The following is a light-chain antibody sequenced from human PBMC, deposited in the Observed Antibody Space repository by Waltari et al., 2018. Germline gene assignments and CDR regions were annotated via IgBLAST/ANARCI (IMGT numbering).Light chain of an antibody. V-gene: IGLV2-14*03. CDR3: SSFTDTHTLL. CDR2: DVT. J-gene: IGLJ2*01. CDR1: SNDVGASNF. Sequence: QSALTQPASVSGSPGQSITISCTGTSNDVGASNFVSWYQQHPGRAPQLMTYDVTERPSGISYRFSGSKSANPASLPISGLLPEDEAIYYCSSFTDTHTLLFGGGTTVTVL.